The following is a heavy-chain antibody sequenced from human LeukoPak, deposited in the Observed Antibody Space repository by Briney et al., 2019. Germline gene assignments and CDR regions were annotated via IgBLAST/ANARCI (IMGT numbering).Heavy chain of an antibody. Sequence: GGSLRLSCAASGFTFDDYAMHWVRQAPGKGLEWVSGISWNSGSIGYADSVKGRFTISRDNAKNSLYLQMNSLRVEDTALYYCAKDHDFWSGYTDYWGQGTLVTVSS. V-gene: IGHV3-9*01. CDR2: ISWNSGSI. D-gene: IGHD3-3*01. CDR1: GFTFDDYA. J-gene: IGHJ4*02. CDR3: AKDHDFWSGYTDY.